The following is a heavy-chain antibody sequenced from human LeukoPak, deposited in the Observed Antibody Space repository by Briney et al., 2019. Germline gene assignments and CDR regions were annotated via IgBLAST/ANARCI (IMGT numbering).Heavy chain of an antibody. CDR2: ITPIFGTA. J-gene: IGHJ4*02. V-gene: IGHV1-69*13. D-gene: IGHD5-18*01. Sequence: ASXKVSCKASGGTFINYAINWVRQAPGQGLEWMGGITPIFGTANYLQKFQGRVTITADESTRTAYMELSRLRSEDTAIYYCARASSDDTAMATPFAYWGQGTLVTVSS. CDR3: ARASSDDTAMATPFAY. CDR1: GGTFINYA.